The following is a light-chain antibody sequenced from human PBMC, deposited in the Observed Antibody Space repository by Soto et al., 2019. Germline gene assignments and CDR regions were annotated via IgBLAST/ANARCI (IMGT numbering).Light chain of an antibody. Sequence: IGMTQSPVSLSAFTWERATISCSASQSVGASVAWYHQRPGQAPRLLISGASTRATGVPARFSASGSGTAFTLTITCLQSDDFGVYYCQQYASWPTTFGQGTKVDIK. CDR2: GAS. V-gene: IGKV3-15*01. J-gene: IGKJ1*01. CDR3: QQYASWPTT. CDR1: QSVGAS.